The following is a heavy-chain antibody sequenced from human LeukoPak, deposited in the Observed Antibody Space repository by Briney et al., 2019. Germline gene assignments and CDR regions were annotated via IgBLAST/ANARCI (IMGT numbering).Heavy chain of an antibody. J-gene: IGHJ4*02. CDR2: IIPIFGTE. Sequence: ASVKVSCTASGGTFSSYAISWVRQAPGQGLEWMGGIIPIFGTENYAQKFQGRVTITADESTSTAYMELSSLRSDDTAVYYCARDYCSSASCLFDYWGQGTLVTVSS. CDR1: GGTFSSYA. CDR3: ARDYCSSASCLFDY. V-gene: IGHV1-69*13. D-gene: IGHD2-2*01.